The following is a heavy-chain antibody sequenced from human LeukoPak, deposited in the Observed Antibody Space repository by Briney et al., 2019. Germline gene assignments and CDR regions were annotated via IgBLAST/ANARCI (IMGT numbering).Heavy chain of an antibody. CDR3: ARDRRYSGYDY. V-gene: IGHV3-66*01. D-gene: IGHD5-12*01. CDR2: VYSGCST. Sequence: PGGSLRLSCAASGVTFSSNYMSWVRHAPGKGLGWVSVVYSGCSTYYADSVKGRFTISRDTSNNTLYLQMNSLRAEDTAVYYCARDRRYSGYDYWGQGTLVTVSS. J-gene: IGHJ4*02. CDR1: GVTFSSNY.